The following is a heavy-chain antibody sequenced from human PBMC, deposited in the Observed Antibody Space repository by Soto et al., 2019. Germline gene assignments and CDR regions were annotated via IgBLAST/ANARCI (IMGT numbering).Heavy chain of an antibody. CDR2: MQPSSGRT. Sequence: QVQLVQSGAEVREPGASVKVSCKASGYSFTSLDINWVQQTPGQGLEWMGWMQPSSGRTGYAQKFQGRVTMTRDTSINTAYMELSSLTSDDTAFYYCARGLTAGVDYWGQGTLVTVSS. D-gene: IGHD1-26*01. V-gene: IGHV1-8*01. J-gene: IGHJ4*02. CDR3: ARGLTAGVDY. CDR1: GYSFTSLD.